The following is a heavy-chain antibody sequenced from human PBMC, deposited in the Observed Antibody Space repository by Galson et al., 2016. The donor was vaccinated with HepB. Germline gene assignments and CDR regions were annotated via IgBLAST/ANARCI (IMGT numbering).Heavy chain of an antibody. D-gene: IGHD3-22*01. CDR3: ASGYYYDSSGYYSDF. J-gene: IGHJ4*02. Sequence: SLRLSCAGSGFTFSSYAMSWVRQAPGKGLEWVSVISGRGSSTYYADSVKGRLTISRDNSKNTLFLHMNSLRAEDTAIYYCASGYYYDSSGYYSDFWGQGTLVTVSS. CDR1: GFTFSSYA. V-gene: IGHV3-23*01. CDR2: ISGRGSST.